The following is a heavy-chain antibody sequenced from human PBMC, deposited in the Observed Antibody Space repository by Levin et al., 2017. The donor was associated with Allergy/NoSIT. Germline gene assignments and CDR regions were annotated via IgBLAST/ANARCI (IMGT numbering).Heavy chain of an antibody. V-gene: IGHV4-59*01. CDR2: IYYSGST. J-gene: IGHJ4*02. CDR1: GGSISSYY. Sequence: SETLSLTCTVSGGSISSYYWSWIRQPPGKGLEWIGYIYYSGSTNYNPSLKSRVTISVDTSKNQFSLKLSSVTAADTAVYYCARSYYDFWSGPPGFDYWGQGTLVTVSS. CDR3: ARSYYDFWSGPPGFDY. D-gene: IGHD3-3*01.